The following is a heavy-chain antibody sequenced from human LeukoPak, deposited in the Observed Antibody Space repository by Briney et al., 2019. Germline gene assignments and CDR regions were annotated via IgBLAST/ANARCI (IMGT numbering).Heavy chain of an antibody. CDR1: GFTFTTFW. J-gene: IGHJ4*02. Sequence: GGSLRLSCAASGFTFTTFWMSWVRQAPGKGLEWLANIKEDGSEKYYLDSVRGRITVSRDNAKNSLNLQIDSLGVEDTAVYYCAIALRGQLYCFDYWGPGTLVTVSS. V-gene: IGHV3-7*01. CDR3: AIALRGQLYCFDY. D-gene: IGHD5-18*01. CDR2: IKEDGSEK.